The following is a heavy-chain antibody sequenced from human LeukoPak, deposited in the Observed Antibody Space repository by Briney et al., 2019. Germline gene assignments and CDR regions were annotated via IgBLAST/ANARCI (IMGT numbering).Heavy chain of an antibody. CDR3: ARDGDILTGYSYYFDY. V-gene: IGHV4-4*07. J-gene: IGHJ4*02. CDR2: IYTSGST. Sequence: PSETLSLTCTVSGGSIHNYFWNWIRQPAGKGLEWIGRIYTSGSTNYNPSLKSRVTMSVDTSKNQFSLKLSSVTAADTAVYYCARDGDILTGYSYYFDYWGQGTLVTVSS. D-gene: IGHD3-9*01. CDR1: GGSIHNYF.